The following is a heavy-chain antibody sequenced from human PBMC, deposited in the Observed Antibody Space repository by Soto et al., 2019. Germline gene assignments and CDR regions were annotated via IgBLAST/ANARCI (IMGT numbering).Heavy chain of an antibody. J-gene: IGHJ6*02. Sequence: EASVKVSCKASGGTFSSYAISWVRQAPGQGLEWMGGIIPIFGTANYAQKFQGRVTITADESTSTAYMELSSLRSEDTAVYYCARVAVGGMDVWGQGTTVTVSS. V-gene: IGHV1-69*13. CDR1: GGTFSSYA. CDR3: ARVAVGGMDV. CDR2: IIPIFGTA. D-gene: IGHD1-26*01.